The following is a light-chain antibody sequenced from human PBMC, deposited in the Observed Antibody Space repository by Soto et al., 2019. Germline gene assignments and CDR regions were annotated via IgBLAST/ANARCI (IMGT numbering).Light chain of an antibody. CDR3: SSYTPSGNYV. CDR1: SSDVAAYNS. Sequence: QSALTQPASVYGSPGQSITISCTGTSSDVAAYNSVSWYQQYPGKAPKLMIYDVIYRPSGVSNRFSVSKSANTASLTISGLQAEDEADYYFSSYTPSGNYVFGTGTKVTVL. J-gene: IGLJ1*01. V-gene: IGLV2-14*01. CDR2: DVI.